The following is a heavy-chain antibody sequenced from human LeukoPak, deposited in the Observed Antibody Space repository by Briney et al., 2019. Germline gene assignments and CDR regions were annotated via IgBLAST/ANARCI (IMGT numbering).Heavy chain of an antibody. Sequence: SVKVSCKASGYTFTSYDISWVRQAPGQGLEWMGRIIPIFGTANYAQKFQGRVTITTDESTSTAYMELSSLRSEDTAVYYCARCPGIAVANWFDPWGQGTLVTVSS. CDR1: GYTFTSYD. D-gene: IGHD6-19*01. CDR3: ARCPGIAVANWFDP. V-gene: IGHV1-69*05. CDR2: IIPIFGTA. J-gene: IGHJ5*02.